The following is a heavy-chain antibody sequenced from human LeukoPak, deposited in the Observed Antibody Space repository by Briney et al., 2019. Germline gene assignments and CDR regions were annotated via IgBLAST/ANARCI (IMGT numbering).Heavy chain of an antibody. CDR3: VKGGYYDSSGFPEYFQD. Sequence: PGGSLRLSCAASGFTFSTNDMSWVRQPPGKGLEWVSAISVIGGSTYYADSVKGRFTSSRDNSKNTLYLQLSSLSAEDTAVYYCVKGGYYDSSGFPEYFQDWGQGTLVSASS. CDR2: ISVIGGST. CDR1: GFTFSTND. J-gene: IGHJ1*01. V-gene: IGHV3-23*01. D-gene: IGHD3-22*01.